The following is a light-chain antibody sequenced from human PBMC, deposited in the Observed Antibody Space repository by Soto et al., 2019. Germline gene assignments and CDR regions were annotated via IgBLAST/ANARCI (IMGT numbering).Light chain of an antibody. J-gene: IGKJ2*01. V-gene: IGKV4-1*01. CDR3: QQYFGTPYT. CDR2: WAS. CDR1: QSLLFRSNNKNY. Sequence: DFVMTQSPDSLAVSLGERATMHCKSSQSLLFRSNNKNYLAWYQQKPGQPPKLLLYWASTRQSEVPARFSGSGSGTDFTLTISSPQAEDVAVYYCQQYFGTPYTFGQGTKLEIK.